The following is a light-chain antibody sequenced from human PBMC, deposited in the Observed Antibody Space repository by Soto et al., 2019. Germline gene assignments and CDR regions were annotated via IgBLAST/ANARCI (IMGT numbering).Light chain of an antibody. CDR3: QQHYQWPIT. V-gene: IGKV3D-15*01. CDR1: QSVGAS. Sequence: EILLTQSPDLLSVSPGARASLSCRASQSVGASLAWYQQKPGQAPRLLFYRISTRATGIPARFSGSGSGTEFTLTINSLQSEDFAVYYCQQHYQWPITFGQGTRLEIK. J-gene: IGKJ5*01. CDR2: RIS.